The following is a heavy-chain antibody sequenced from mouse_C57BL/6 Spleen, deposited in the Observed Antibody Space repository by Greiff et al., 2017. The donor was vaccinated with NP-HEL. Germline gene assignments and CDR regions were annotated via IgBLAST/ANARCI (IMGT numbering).Heavy chain of an antibody. J-gene: IGHJ4*01. D-gene: IGHD3-3*01. Sequence: EVQVVESGGGLVKPGGSLKLSCAASGFTFSDYGMHWVRQAPEKGLEWVAYISSGSSTIYYADTVKGRFTISRDNAKNTLFLQMTSLRSEDTAMYYCARPRDPYYYAMDYWGQGTSVTVSS. V-gene: IGHV5-17*01. CDR1: GFTFSDYG. CDR3: ARPRDPYYYAMDY. CDR2: ISSGSSTI.